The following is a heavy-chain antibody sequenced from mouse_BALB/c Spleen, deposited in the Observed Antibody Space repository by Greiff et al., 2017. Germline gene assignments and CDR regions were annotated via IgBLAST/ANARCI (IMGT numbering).Heavy chain of an antibody. CDR2: INSNGGST. CDR3: ARHATTATGAMDY. CDR1: GFTFSSYY. V-gene: IGHV5-6-2*01. J-gene: IGHJ4*01. Sequence: EVKLMESGGGLVKLGGSLKLSCAASGFTFSSYYMSWVRQTPEKRLELVAAINSNGGSTYYPDTVKGRFTISRDNAKNTLYLQMSSLKSEDTALYYCARHATTATGAMDYWGQGTSVTVSS. D-gene: IGHD1-2*01.